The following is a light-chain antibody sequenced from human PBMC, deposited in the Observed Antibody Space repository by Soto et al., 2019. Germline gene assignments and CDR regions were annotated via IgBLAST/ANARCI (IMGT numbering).Light chain of an antibody. CDR1: QSIRYY. Sequence: DIQLTQSPPTLSASVGDRVTITCRASQSIRYYLAWYQQMPGKAPKLLIYGASSLQSGVPSRFSGSGSGTEFTLTISSLQPDDFATYFCQHHNSYSQPFGQGPKVDIK. J-gene: IGKJ1*01. CDR3: QHHNSYSQP. CDR2: GAS. V-gene: IGKV1-5*01.